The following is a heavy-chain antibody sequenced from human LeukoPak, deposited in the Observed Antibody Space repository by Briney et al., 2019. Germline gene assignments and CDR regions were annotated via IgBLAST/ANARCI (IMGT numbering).Heavy chain of an antibody. J-gene: IGHJ6*02. D-gene: IGHD4-17*01. CDR1: GFTFSSYS. CDR2: ISSSSSYI. V-gene: IGHV3-21*01. CDR3: ARDDYGDYVYYYGMDV. Sequence: GGSLRLSCAASGFTFSSYSMNWVRQAPGKGLEWVSSISSSSSYIYYADSVKGRFTISRDNAKNSLYLQMNSLRAEDTAVYYCARDDYGDYVYYYGMDVWGQGTTVTVSS.